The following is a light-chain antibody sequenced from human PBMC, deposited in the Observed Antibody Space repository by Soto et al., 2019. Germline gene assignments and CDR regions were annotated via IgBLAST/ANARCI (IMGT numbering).Light chain of an antibody. CDR2: AAS. V-gene: IGKV1-39*01. J-gene: IGKJ4*01. CDR1: QSISSY. Sequence: DIQITQSPSSLSASVLDIVTITCRASQSISSYLNWYQQKPGKAPKLLIYAASSLQSGVPSRFSGSGSGTDFTLTISSLQPEDFATYYCQQSYSTPLTFGGGTKVDI. CDR3: QQSYSTPLT.